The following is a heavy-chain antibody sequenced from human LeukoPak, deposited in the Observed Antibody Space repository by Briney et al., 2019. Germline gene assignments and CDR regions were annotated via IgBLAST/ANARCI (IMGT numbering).Heavy chain of an antibody. V-gene: IGHV4-28*01. D-gene: IGHD3-22*01. J-gene: IGHJ4*02. CDR1: GYSISTSNW. CDR3: ARNGHESSGFDY. CDR2: IYYSGST. Sequence: PSETLSLTCAVSGYSISTSNWWGWIRQPPGKGLEWIGYIYYSGSTYYNPSLKSRVTMSVDTSKNQFSLKLSSVTAVDTAVYYCARNGHESSGFDYWGQGTLVTVSS.